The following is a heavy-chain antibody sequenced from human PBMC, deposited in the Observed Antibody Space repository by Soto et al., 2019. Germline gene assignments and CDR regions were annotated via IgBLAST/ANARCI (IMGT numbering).Heavy chain of an antibody. V-gene: IGHV4-31*02. CDR2: IYYSGST. CDR1: EGKIVDGGGC. Sequence: PSVTNCVTWTVAEGKIVDGGGCWSCIKQHPGKGLEWIGYIYYSGSTYYNPSLKSRVTISVDTSKNQFSLKLSSVTAADTAVYYCASLKYYYDSSGLYNWFDPWGQGTLVTVSS. D-gene: IGHD3-22*01. J-gene: IGHJ5*02. CDR3: ASLKYYYDSSGLYNWFDP.